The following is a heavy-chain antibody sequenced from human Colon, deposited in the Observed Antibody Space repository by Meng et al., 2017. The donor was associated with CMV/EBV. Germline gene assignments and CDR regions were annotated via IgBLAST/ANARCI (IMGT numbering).Heavy chain of an antibody. D-gene: IGHD2-2*01. Sequence: GESLKISCAASGFTFSSYSMNWVRQAPGKGLEWVSSISSSSSYIYYEDSVKGRFTISRDNAKNSLYLQMNSLRAEDTAVYYCARALRTLIVVVPAATDYWGQGTLVTVSS. CDR1: GFTFSSYS. CDR2: ISSSSSYI. CDR3: ARALRTLIVVVPAATDY. V-gene: IGHV3-21*01. J-gene: IGHJ4*02.